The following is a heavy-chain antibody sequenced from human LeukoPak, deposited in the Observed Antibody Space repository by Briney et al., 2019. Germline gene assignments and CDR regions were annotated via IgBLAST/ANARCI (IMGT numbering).Heavy chain of an antibody. J-gene: IGHJ5*02. CDR3: ARGGIGGAPRSGWFDP. V-gene: IGHV5-51*01. D-gene: IGHD1-26*01. Sequence: GESLKISCKGSGYSFTTYWIVWVRQMPGKGLEWMGIIYPGDSDTRYSPSFQDQVTISADKSISTAYLQWSSLKASDTAMYYCARGGIGGAPRSGWFDPWGQGTLVTVSS. CDR1: GYSFTTYW. CDR2: IYPGDSDT.